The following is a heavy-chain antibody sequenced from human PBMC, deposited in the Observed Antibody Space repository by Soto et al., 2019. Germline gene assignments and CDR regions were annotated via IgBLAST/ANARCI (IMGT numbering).Heavy chain of an antibody. CDR1: GGTFSSYA. Sequence: SVKVSCKASGGTFSSYAISWVRQAPGQGLEWMGGIIPIFGTANYAQKFQGRVTITADESTSTAYMELSSLRSEDTAVYYCARDDDSRDRNAVSGRGTTDTGSS. J-gene: IGHJ6*01. D-gene: IGHD3-22*01. CDR2: IIPIFGTA. V-gene: IGHV1-69*13. CDR3: ARDDDSRDRNAV.